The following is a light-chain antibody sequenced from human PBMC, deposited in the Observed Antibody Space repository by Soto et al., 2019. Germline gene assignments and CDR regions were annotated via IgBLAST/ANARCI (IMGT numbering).Light chain of an antibody. CDR1: RSNVGVNS. J-gene: IGLJ3*02. V-gene: IGLV1-47*01. Sequence: QSVLTQPPSASGTPGQRVTISCSGTRSNVGVNSVSWYQQVPGTAPKLLVYENDQQPSGVPARFSASKSGTSASLAISGLRFEDEADYYCSAWDYSLTGRVFGGGTQLTVL. CDR2: END. CDR3: SAWDYSLTGRV.